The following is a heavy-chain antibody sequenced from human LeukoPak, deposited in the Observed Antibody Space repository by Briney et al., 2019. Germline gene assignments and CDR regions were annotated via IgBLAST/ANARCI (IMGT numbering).Heavy chain of an antibody. D-gene: IGHD2-15*01. V-gene: IGHV3-7*01. CDR1: GFSFSTYC. Sequence: GGSLRLSCAASGFSFSTYCMIWVRQAPGKGLEWVASIKSDESEKKYVDSVEGRFTISRDNAKDSLYLQMNSLRAEDTAVYFCARASRDGGGSSYRFSDYWGQGTPVIVSS. CDR3: ARASRDGGGSSYRFSDY. CDR2: IKSDESEK. J-gene: IGHJ4*02.